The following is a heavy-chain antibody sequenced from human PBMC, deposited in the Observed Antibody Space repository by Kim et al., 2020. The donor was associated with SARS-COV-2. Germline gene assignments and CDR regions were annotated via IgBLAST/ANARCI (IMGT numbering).Heavy chain of an antibody. V-gene: IGHV4-31*03. CDR3: ARHDSRCYRGCYGAFDI. Sequence: SETLSLTCTVSGGSISSGGYYWSWIRQHPGKGLEWIGYIYYSGSTYYNPSLKSRVTISVDTSKNQFSLKLSSVTAADTAVYYCARHDSRCYRGCYGAFDIWGQGTMVTVSS. CDR2: IYYSGST. CDR1: GGSISSGGYY. J-gene: IGHJ3*02. D-gene: IGHD3-22*01.